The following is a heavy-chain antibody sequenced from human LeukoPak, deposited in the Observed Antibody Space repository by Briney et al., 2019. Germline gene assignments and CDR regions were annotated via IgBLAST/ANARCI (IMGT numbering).Heavy chain of an antibody. V-gene: IGHV1-46*01. CDR1: GYTFTSYY. CDR2: INPSGGST. CDR3: AGAAGGGHYYDSSAPSDAFDI. Sequence: GASVRVSCKASGYTFTSYYMHWVRQAPGQGLEWMGIINPSGGSTSYAQKFQGRVTMTRDLSTRTVYLELSSLRSAATAVYYCAGAAGGGHYYDSSAPSDAFDIWGQGTMVTVSS. D-gene: IGHD3-22*01. J-gene: IGHJ3*02.